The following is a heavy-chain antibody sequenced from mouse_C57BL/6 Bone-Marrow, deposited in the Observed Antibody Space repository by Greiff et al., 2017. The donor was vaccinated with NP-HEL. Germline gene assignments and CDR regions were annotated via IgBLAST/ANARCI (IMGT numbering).Heavy chain of an antibody. D-gene: IGHD1-1*01. Sequence: EVQLQQSGAELVRPGASVKLSCTASGFTFTDDYMHWVKQRPEQGLEWIGWIDPENGDTDYASKFQGKATITADTSSNTAYLQLRSLTSEDTAVDDCTTRSSDTSYWDFDDWGTGTTVTVSS. CDR1: GFTFTDDY. V-gene: IGHV14-4*01. J-gene: IGHJ1*03. CDR2: IDPENGDT. CDR3: TTRSSDTSYWDFDD.